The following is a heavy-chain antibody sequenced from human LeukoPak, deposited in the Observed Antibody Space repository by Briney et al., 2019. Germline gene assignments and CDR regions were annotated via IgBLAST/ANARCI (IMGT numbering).Heavy chain of an antibody. CDR3: AKDTRYSSSSSDY. J-gene: IGHJ4*02. V-gene: IGHV3-33*06. D-gene: IGHD6-6*01. Sequence: PGGSLRLSCAASGFTFSSYGMHWVRQAPGKGLEWVAVIWYDGSNKYYADSVKGRFTISRDNSKNTLYLQMNSLRAEDTAVYYCAKDTRYSSSSSDYWGQGTLVTVSS. CDR1: GFTFSSYG. CDR2: IWYDGSNK.